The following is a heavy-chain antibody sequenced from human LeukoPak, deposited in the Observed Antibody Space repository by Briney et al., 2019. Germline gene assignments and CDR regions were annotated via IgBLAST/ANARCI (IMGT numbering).Heavy chain of an antibody. CDR2: IYHSGST. J-gene: IGHJ4*02. Sequence: PSQTLSLTCTVSGGSISSGGYYWSWIRQPPGKGLEWIGYIYHSGSTYYNPSLKSRVTISVDRSKNQFSLKLSSVTAADTAVYYCATRITIFGVVTNDYWGQGTLVTVSS. D-gene: IGHD3-3*01. CDR1: GGSISSGGYY. V-gene: IGHV4-30-2*01. CDR3: ATRITIFGVVTNDY.